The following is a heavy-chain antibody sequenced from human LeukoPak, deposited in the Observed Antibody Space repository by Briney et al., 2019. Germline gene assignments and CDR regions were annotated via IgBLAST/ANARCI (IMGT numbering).Heavy chain of an antibody. CDR1: GFTVSSNY. CDR3: ARDPSAVAGNFDY. J-gene: IGHJ4*02. V-gene: IGHV3-74*01. D-gene: IGHD6-19*01. Sequence: GGSLRLSCAASGFTVSSNYMSWVRQAPGKGLVWVSRIESDGSSTSYADSVKGRFTISRDNAKNTLYLQMNSLRAEDTAVYYCARDPSAVAGNFDYWGQGTLVTVSS. CDR2: IESDGSST.